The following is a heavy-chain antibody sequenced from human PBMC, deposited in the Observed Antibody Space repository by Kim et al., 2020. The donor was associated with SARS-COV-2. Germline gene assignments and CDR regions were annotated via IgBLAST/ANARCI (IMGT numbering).Heavy chain of an antibody. Sequence: YAQKFQGRVTMTRDTSTSTVYMELSSLRSEDTAVYYCARSRYSSGWPFDYWGQGTLVTVSS. CDR3: ARSRYSSGWPFDY. D-gene: IGHD6-19*01. J-gene: IGHJ4*02. V-gene: IGHV1-46*01.